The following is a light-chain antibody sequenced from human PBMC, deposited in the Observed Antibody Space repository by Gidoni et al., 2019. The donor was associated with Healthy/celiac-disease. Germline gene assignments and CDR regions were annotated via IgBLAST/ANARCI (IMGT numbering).Light chain of an antibody. V-gene: IGLV2-14*03. CDR2: DVS. CDR1: RSDVGGYNY. Sequence: QSALTPPAPVSGSPGQSITISCTGTRSDVGGYNYVSWYQQHPGKAPKLMIYDVSHRPSGVSNRFSGSKSGNTASLTISGLQAEDEADYYCSSYTSSSTLLFGGGTKLTVL. J-gene: IGLJ2*01. CDR3: SSYTSSSTLL.